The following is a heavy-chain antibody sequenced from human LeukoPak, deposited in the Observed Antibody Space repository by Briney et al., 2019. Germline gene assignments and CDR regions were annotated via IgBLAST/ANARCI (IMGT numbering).Heavy chain of an antibody. D-gene: IGHD6-19*01. V-gene: IGHV3-23*01. Sequence: GSLRLSCAASGFTFSSYAMSWVRQTPGKGLEWVSAFSGSGGSTYYADSVKGRFTISRDNSKNTLYLQMNSLRAEDTAVYYCARGGGSGWVYWGQGTLVTVSS. J-gene: IGHJ4*02. CDR2: FSGSGGST. CDR1: GFTFSSYA. CDR3: ARGGGSGWVY.